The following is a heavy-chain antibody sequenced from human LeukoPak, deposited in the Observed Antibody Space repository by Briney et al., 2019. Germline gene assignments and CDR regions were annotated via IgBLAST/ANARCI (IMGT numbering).Heavy chain of an antibody. CDR3: ARDYGDYVSDY. D-gene: IGHD4-17*01. CDR2: ISSSSSTI. V-gene: IGHV3-48*01. CDR1: GFTFSSYS. J-gene: IGHJ4*02. Sequence: GGSLRLSCAASGFTFSSYSMNWVRQAPGKGLEWVSYISSSSSTIYYADPVKGRFTISRDNAKNSLYLQMNSLRAEDTAVYCCARDYGDYVSDYWGQGTLVTVSS.